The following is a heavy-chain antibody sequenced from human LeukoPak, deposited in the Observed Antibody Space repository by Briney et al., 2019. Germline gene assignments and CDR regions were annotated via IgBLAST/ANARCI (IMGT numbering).Heavy chain of an antibody. V-gene: IGHV4-59*01. CDR1: GGSISSYY. Sequence: PSETLSLTCTVSGGSISSYYWSWIRQPPGKGLEWIGYIYYSGSTNYNPSLKSRVTISVDTSKNQFSLKLSSVTAADTAVYYCARGPYSATGYWGQGTLVTVSS. CDR3: ARGPYSATGY. CDR2: IYYSGST. J-gene: IGHJ4*02. D-gene: IGHD1-26*01.